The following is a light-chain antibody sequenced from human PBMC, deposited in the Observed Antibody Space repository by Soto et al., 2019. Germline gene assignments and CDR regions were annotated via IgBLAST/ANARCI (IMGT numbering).Light chain of an antibody. CDR2: EGS. J-gene: IGLJ1*01. Sequence: QSVLTQPASVSGSPGQSITLSCTGTSSHVGSYNLVSWYQQHPGKAPKLMIYEGSKRPSGVSNRFSGSKSGNTASLTISGLQAEDEADYYCCSFAGSNTFVFGTGTKVTVL. CDR1: SSHVGSYNL. CDR3: CSFAGSNTFV. V-gene: IGLV2-23*03.